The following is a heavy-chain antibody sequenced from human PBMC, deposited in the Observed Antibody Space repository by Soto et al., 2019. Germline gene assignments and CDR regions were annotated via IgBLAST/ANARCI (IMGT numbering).Heavy chain of an antibody. CDR1: GGSISSGDYY. CDR3: ARASTGELWVYSNWFDP. J-gene: IGHJ5*02. Sequence: QVQLQESGPGLVKPSQTLSLTCTVSGGSISSGDYYWSWIRQPPGKGLEWSGFIYYSGGTYYEPSLMSRVTISVDTSKNKFSLNLSSVTAADTAVYYCARASTGELWVYSNWFDPWGPGTLVTVSS. D-gene: IGHD3-16*01. CDR2: IYYSGGT. V-gene: IGHV4-30-4*01.